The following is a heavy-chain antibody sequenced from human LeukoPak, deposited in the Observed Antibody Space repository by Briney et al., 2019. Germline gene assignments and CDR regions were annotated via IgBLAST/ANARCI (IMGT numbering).Heavy chain of an antibody. Sequence: ASVKVSCKASGYTFTSYGISWVRQAPGQGLEWMGWISAYNGNTNYAQKLQGRVTMTTETSTSTAYMELRSLRSDDTAVYYCARARYYDSSGYYYFDYWGQGTLVTVSS. D-gene: IGHD3-22*01. CDR3: ARARYYDSSGYYYFDY. J-gene: IGHJ4*02. CDR2: ISAYNGNT. CDR1: GYTFTSYG. V-gene: IGHV1-18*01.